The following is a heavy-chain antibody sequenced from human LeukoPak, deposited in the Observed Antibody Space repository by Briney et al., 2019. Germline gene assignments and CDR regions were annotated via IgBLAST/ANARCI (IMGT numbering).Heavy chain of an antibody. D-gene: IGHD6-13*01. CDR3: AKDVKAGTLYYFDY. CDR2: ISWNSGSI. CDR1: GFTFDDYA. Sequence: QAGGSLRLSCAASGFTFDDYAMHWVRQAPGKGLEWVSGISWNSGSIGYADSVKGRFTISRDNAKNSLYLQMNSLRAEDTALYYCAKDVKAGTLYYFDYWGQGTLVTVSS. V-gene: IGHV3-9*01. J-gene: IGHJ4*02.